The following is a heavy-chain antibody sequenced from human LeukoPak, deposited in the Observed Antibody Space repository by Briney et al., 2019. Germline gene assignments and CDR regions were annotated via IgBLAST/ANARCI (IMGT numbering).Heavy chain of an antibody. CDR1: GYTFTSYY. CDR3: ARGETVGYFDY. Sequence: ASVKVSCKASGYTFTSYYMHWVRQAPGQGLEWMGIISPSGDSTSYAQSFQGRVTMTRDTSTSTVYMELSSLRSEDTAVYYCARGETVGYFDYWGQGTLVTVSS. CDR2: ISPSGDST. J-gene: IGHJ4*02. D-gene: IGHD2-15*01. V-gene: IGHV1-46*01.